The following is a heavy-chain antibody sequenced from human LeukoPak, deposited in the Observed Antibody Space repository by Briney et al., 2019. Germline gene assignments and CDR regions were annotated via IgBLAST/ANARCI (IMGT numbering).Heavy chain of an antibody. Sequence: AGGSLRLSCALSGFTFNNYGMSWVRQAPGMGLEWVSAIADGGETTYYADSVKGRFTISRDYSKNTLYPQMNSVRAEDTAVYYCARKAARTSGYDYWGQGILVTVSS. D-gene: IGHD3-22*01. CDR3: ARKAARTSGYDY. J-gene: IGHJ4*02. CDR1: GFTFNNYG. V-gene: IGHV3-23*01. CDR2: IADGGETT.